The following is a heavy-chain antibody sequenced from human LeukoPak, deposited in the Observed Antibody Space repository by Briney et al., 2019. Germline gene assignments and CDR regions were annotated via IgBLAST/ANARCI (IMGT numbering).Heavy chain of an antibody. V-gene: IGHV1-69*05. J-gene: IGHJ6*03. CDR2: IIPIFGTA. CDR3: ARARTGTTAPYYYYMDV. CDR1: GGTFSSYA. D-gene: IGHD1-1*01. Sequence: SVKVSCKASGGTFSSYAISWVRQAPGQGLEWMGGIIPIFGTANYAQKFQGRVTITTDESTSTAYMELSSLRSEDTAVYYCARARTGTTAPYYYYMDVWGKGTAVTVSS.